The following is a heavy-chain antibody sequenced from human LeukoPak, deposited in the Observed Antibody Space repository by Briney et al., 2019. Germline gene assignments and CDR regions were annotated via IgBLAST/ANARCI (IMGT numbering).Heavy chain of an antibody. D-gene: IGHD1/OR15-1a*01. CDR1: GGSISSSSYY. J-gene: IGHJ6*04. CDR2: IYYSGSTYSGST. CDR3: ARRPEHRSFV. Sequence: SETLSLTCTVSGGSISSSSYYWGWIRQPPGKGLEWIGSIYYSGSTYSGSTYYNPSLKSRVTISIDTSKNQFSLKLRSMTAADTAVYYCARRPEHRSFVWGKGTTVTVSS. V-gene: IGHV4-39*01.